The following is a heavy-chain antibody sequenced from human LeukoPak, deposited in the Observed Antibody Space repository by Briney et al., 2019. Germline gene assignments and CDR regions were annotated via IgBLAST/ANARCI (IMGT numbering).Heavy chain of an antibody. V-gene: IGHV3-66*01. J-gene: IGHJ4*02. CDR3: AKLISPYDS. Sequence: GGSLRLSCAASGFTVSSSYMSWVRQAPGKGLEWVSVIYSGGTTSYADSVKGRFTISRDNSRNTLYLQMNSLRPEDTAVYYCAKLISPYDSWGQGTLVTVSS. D-gene: IGHD5-24*01. CDR1: GFTVSSSY. CDR2: IYSGGTT.